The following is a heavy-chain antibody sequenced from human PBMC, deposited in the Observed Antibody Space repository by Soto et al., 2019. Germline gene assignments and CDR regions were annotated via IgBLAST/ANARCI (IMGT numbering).Heavy chain of an antibody. CDR1: GGTFSSYA. D-gene: IGHD6-13*01. CDR2: IIPIFGTA. V-gene: IGHV1-69*06. J-gene: IGHJ5*02. CDR3: ARSHSIAAAGTPWFDT. Sequence: QVQLVQSGAEVKKPGSSVKVSCKASGGTFSSYAISWVRQAPGQGLEWMGGIIPIFGTANYAQKFQGRVTITADKSTSTAYMELSSLRSEDTAVYYCARSHSIAAAGTPWFDTWGQGTLVTVSS.